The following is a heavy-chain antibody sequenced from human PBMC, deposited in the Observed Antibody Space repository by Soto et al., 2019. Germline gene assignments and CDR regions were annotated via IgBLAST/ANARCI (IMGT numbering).Heavy chain of an antibody. V-gene: IGHV4-59*01. J-gene: IGHJ5*02. D-gene: IGHD6-6*01. Sequence: QVQLQESGPGLVKPSEPLSLTCTVSGGSSRSYYWSWIRQPPGKGLERIGYIYYSGSTNYNPSLQSRVTISVDTSKNQFSLKLSSVTAADTAVYYCAMVGRQLGERVDPWGQGTLVTVSS. CDR1: GGSSRSYY. CDR2: IYYSGST. CDR3: AMVGRQLGERVDP.